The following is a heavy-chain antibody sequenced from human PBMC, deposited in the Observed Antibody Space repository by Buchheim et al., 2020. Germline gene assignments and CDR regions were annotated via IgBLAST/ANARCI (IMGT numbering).Heavy chain of an antibody. D-gene: IGHD3-3*01. J-gene: IGHJ6*02. V-gene: IGHV3-33*01. CDR1: GFTFSSYG. CDR2: IWYDGSNK. Sequence: QVQLVESGGGVVQPGRSLRLSCAASGFTFSSYGMHWVRQAPGKGLEWVAVIWYDGSNKYYADSVKGRFTISRDNSQNTLYLQMNSLRAEDTAVYYCARDHPGSGYYYYYGMDVWGQGTT. CDR3: ARDHPGSGYYYYYGMDV.